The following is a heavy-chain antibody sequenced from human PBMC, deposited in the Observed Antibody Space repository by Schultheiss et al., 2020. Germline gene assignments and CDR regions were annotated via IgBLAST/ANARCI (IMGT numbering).Heavy chain of an antibody. CDR2: IYYSGST. CDR1: GGSISSSSYY. Sequence: SETLSLTCTVSGGSISSSSYYWGWIRQPPGKGLEWIGSIYYSGSTYYNPSLKSRVTISVDTSKNQFSLKLSSVTAADTAVYYCASGAYDILTGYYMGPFGYWGQGTLVTVSS. D-gene: IGHD3-9*01. CDR3: ASGAYDILTGYYMGPFGY. V-gene: IGHV4-39*01. J-gene: IGHJ4*02.